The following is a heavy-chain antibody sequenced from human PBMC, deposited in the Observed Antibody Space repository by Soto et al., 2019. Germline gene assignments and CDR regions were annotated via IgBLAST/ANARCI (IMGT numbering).Heavy chain of an antibody. Sequence: ASVKVSCKASGYTITSYGISCVRQAPGQGLEWMGWINVYNGNTNYAQKLQGRVTMTTDTSTSTAYLDLRSLRSDDTAVYFCARDTSRGEYDYWGQGTTVTVSS. V-gene: IGHV1-18*01. CDR2: INVYNGNT. J-gene: IGHJ4*03. CDR1: GYTITSYG. CDR3: ARDTSRGEYDY. D-gene: IGHD3-10*01.